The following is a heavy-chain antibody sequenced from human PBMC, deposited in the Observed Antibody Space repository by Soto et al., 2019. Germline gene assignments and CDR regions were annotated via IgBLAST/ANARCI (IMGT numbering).Heavy chain of an antibody. J-gene: IGHJ4*02. D-gene: IGHD3-10*01. CDR2: IYTSGST. CDR1: GSSISSYY. CDR3: ARESSMVRGVIHFDY. Sequence: ASETLSLTCTVSGSSISSYYWCWIRQPAGKGLEWIGRIYTSGSTNYNPSLKSRVTMSVDTSKNQFSLKLSSVTAADTAVYYCARESSMVRGVIHFDYWGQGTLVTVSS. V-gene: IGHV4-4*07.